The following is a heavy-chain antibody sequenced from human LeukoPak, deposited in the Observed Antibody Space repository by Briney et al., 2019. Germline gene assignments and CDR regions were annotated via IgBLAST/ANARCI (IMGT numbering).Heavy chain of an antibody. V-gene: IGHV3-7*04. CDR1: GFTFSSYW. J-gene: IGHJ4*02. D-gene: IGHD1-14*01. Sequence: PGGSLSLSCVGSGFTFSSYWVTWARQAPGKGLEWVANIKDDGSEKYSVDSVKGRFTISRDNAKNLLYLQMSSLRAEDTAVYYCARARIDYGGQGTLVTVSS. CDR2: IKDDGSEK. CDR3: ARARIDY.